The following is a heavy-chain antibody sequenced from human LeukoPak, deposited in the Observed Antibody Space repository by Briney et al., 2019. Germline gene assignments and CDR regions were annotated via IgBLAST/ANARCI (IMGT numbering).Heavy chain of an antibody. V-gene: IGHV3-21*01. D-gene: IGHD3-22*01. CDR1: GSTFSSYS. J-gene: IGHJ4*02. CDR3: ASFYYYDSSGYYPVDY. Sequence: PGGSLRLSCAASGSTFSSYSMNWVRQAPGKGLEWVSSISSSSSSYIYYADSVKGRFTISRDNAKNSLYLQMNSLRAEDTAVYYCASFYYYDSSGYYPVDYWGQGTLVTVSS. CDR2: ISSSSSSYI.